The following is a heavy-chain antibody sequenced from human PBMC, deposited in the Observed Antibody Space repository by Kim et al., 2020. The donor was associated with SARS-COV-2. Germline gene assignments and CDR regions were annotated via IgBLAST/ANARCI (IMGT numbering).Heavy chain of an antibody. CDR3: ARDRTGDQYYFDY. J-gene: IGHJ4*02. Sequence: YAQKLQGRVTMTTDTSTSTAYMELRSLRSDDTAVYYCARDRTGDQYYFDYWGQGTLVTVSS. V-gene: IGHV1-18*01. D-gene: IGHD7-27*01.